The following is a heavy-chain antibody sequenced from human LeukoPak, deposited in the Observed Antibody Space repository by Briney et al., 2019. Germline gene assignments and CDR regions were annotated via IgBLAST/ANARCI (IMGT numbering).Heavy chain of an antibody. V-gene: IGHV3-15*01. J-gene: IGHJ4*02. CDR2: IKSKTDGGTT. CDR1: GFTFSNAW. CDR3: TTDFYYDILTGYYEFDY. Sequence: GGSLRFSCAASGFTFSNAWMSWVRQAPGKGLEWVGRIKSKTDGGTTDYAAPVKGRFTISRDDSKNTLYLQMNSLKTEDTAVYYCTTDFYYDILTGYYEFDYWGQGTLVTVSS. D-gene: IGHD3-9*01.